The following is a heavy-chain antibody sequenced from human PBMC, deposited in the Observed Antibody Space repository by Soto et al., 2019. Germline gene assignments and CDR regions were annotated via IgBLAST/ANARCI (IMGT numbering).Heavy chain of an antibody. CDR1: GGTFSSYA. D-gene: IGHD1-26*01. CDR2: IIPIFGTA. J-gene: IGHJ4*02. Sequence: ASMKVSCKASGGTFSSYAISWVRQAPGQGLEWMGGIIPIFGTANYAQKFQGRVTITADESTSTAYMELSSLRSEDTAVYYCARVPTRERNYFDYWGQGTLVTVSS. CDR3: ARVPTRERNYFDY. V-gene: IGHV1-69*13.